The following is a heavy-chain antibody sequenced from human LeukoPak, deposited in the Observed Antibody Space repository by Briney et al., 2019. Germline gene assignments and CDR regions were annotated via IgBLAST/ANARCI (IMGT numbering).Heavy chain of an antibody. V-gene: IGHV4-34*01. D-gene: IGHD6-13*01. Sequence: SETLSLTCTVSGGSLTDGDYYWGWVRQPPGKGLEWLGEINHSGSTNYNPSLKSRVTISVDTSKNQFSLKLSSVTAADTAVYYCARGRVHRGSSSWVDYWGQGTLVTVSS. CDR3: ARGRVHRGSSSWVDY. CDR2: INHSGST. J-gene: IGHJ4*02. CDR1: GGSLTDGDYY.